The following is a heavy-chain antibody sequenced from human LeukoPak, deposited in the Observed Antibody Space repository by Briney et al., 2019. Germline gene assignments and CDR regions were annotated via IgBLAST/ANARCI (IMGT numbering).Heavy chain of an antibody. Sequence: GASVKVSCKASGYTFSNHGINWVRQAPGQGLEWMGWIRGYNGNTNYAQKLQGRVTMTTDTSTSTAYMELRSLRSDDTAVYYCARNPTGGKYYYDSSGYYYFDYWGQGTLVTVSS. J-gene: IGHJ4*02. CDR1: GYTFSNHG. CDR3: ARNPTGGKYYYDSSGYYYFDY. V-gene: IGHV1-18*01. CDR2: IRGYNGNT. D-gene: IGHD3-22*01.